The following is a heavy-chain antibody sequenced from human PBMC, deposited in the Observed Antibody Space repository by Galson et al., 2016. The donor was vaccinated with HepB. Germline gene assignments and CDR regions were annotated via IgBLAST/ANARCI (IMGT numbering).Heavy chain of an antibody. CDR3: ARGDSSGWYTDMEYFQY. CDR2: IYTSVST. Sequence: SETLSLTCSVSGGSISGYYWSWIRQPAGKGLEWIGRIYTSVSTNYNPSLKSRVTMSVDTSKNQFSLKLSSGTAADTAVYFCARGDSSGWYTDMEYFQYCGQGTLVTFSS. J-gene: IGHJ1*01. D-gene: IGHD6-19*01. V-gene: IGHV4-4*07. CDR1: GGSISGYY.